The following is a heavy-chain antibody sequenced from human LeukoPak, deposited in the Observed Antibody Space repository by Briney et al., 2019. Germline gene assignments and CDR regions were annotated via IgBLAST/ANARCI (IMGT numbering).Heavy chain of an antibody. CDR2: ISGSGGST. V-gene: IGHV3-23*01. Sequence: GGSLRLSCAASRFTFSSYAMSWVRQAPGKGLEWVSAISGSGGSTYYADSVKGRFTISRDNSKNTLYLQMNSLRAEDTAVYYCAKASIDSSSWVSLDYWGQGTLVTVSS. CDR1: RFTFSSYA. D-gene: IGHD6-13*01. CDR3: AKASIDSSSWVSLDY. J-gene: IGHJ4*02.